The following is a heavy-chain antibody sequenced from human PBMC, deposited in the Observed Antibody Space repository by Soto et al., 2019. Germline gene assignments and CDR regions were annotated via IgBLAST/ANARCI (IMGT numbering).Heavy chain of an antibody. CDR3: ASRVEGLYSGNDRYYFDY. CDR1: GGSISSSNW. CDR2: IYYSGST. Sequence: SETLSLTCAVSGGSISSSNWWSWFRQHPGKGLEWIGAIYYSGSTYHNPSLKSRVTISVDTSKNQFSLTLTSVTAADTAVYYCASRVEGLYSGNDRYYFDYWGQGTLVTVSS. J-gene: IGHJ4*02. V-gene: IGHV4-4*02. D-gene: IGHD5-12*01.